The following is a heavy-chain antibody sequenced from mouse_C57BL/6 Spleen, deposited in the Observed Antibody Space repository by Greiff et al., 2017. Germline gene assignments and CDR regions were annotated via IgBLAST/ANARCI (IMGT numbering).Heavy chain of an antibody. J-gene: IGHJ1*03. Sequence: EVKLVESGGGLVKPGGSLKLSCAASGFTFSDYGMHWVRQAPEKGLEWVAYISSGSSTIYYADTVKGRFTISRDNAKNTLFLQMTSLRSEDTAMYYCARKVSGDWYCDVWGTGTTVTVAS. CDR2: ISSGSSTI. CDR1: GFTFSDYG. D-gene: IGHD2-14*01. CDR3: ARKVSGDWYCDV. V-gene: IGHV5-17*01.